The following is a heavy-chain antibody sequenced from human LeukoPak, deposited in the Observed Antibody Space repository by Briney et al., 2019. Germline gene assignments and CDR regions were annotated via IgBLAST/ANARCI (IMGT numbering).Heavy chain of an antibody. J-gene: IGHJ4*02. CDR3: ATDLSVGMRVY. CDR2: INPNSGGT. CDR1: GYTFTGYY. D-gene: IGHD3-22*01. Sequence: ASVKVSCKASGYTFTGYYMHRVRQAPGQGLEWMGRINPNSGGTNYAQKFQGRVTMTEDTSTDTAYMELSSRRSEDTAVYYCATDLSVGMRVYWGQGTLVTVSS. V-gene: IGHV1-2*06.